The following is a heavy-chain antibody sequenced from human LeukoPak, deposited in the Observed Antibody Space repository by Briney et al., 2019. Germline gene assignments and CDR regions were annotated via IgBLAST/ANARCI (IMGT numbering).Heavy chain of an antibody. J-gene: IGHJ4*02. CDR1: GGSISSYY. D-gene: IGHD2-2*01. CDR3: ARASETVPAAYYFDY. Sequence: PSETLSLTCTVSGGSISSYYWSWIRQPAGQGLEWIGRIYTSGSTNYNPSLKSRVTMSVDTSKNQFSLKLSSVTAADTAVYYCARASETVPAAYYFDYWGQGTLVTVSS. V-gene: IGHV4-4*07. CDR2: IYTSGST.